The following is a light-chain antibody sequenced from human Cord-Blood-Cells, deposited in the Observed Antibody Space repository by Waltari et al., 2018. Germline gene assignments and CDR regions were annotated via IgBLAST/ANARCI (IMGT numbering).Light chain of an antibody. Sequence: QSALTQPASVSGSPGQSITISCTGTSSDVGGYNYVSWYQQHPGKAPKLMIYDVSNLPSGVSNRFSGSKSGNTASLTISWLQAEDEADYYCSSYTSSSTRVFGGGTKLTVL. CDR2: DVS. V-gene: IGLV2-14*03. CDR3: SSYTSSSTRV. J-gene: IGLJ3*02. CDR1: SSDVGGYNY.